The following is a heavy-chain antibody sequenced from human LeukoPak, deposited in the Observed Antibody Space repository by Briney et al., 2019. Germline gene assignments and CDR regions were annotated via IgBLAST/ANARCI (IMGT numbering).Heavy chain of an antibody. Sequence: PSETLSLTCTVSGYSISSGYYWGWIRQPPGKGLEWIGSIYHSGSTYYNPSLKGRVTISVDTSKNQFSLKLSSVTAADTAVYYCARPAGYSSRWFDPWGQGTLVTVSS. V-gene: IGHV4-38-2*02. J-gene: IGHJ5*02. CDR3: ARPAGYSSRWFDP. CDR2: IYHSGST. CDR1: GYSISSGYY. D-gene: IGHD6-13*01.